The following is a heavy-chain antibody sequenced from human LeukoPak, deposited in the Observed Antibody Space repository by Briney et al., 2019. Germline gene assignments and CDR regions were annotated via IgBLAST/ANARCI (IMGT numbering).Heavy chain of an antibody. CDR1: GVSISSGDYY. CDR2: IYYSGST. D-gene: IGHD2-2*01. J-gene: IGHJ4*02. Sequence: PSETLSFTCTVSGVSISSGDYYWRWIRQHPGKGLEWIGYIYYSGSTYYNPSLKSRVTISVDTSKNQLSLKLSSVTAADTAVYYCAGRGGIARYCSSTSCSFDYWGQGTLVTVSS. V-gene: IGHV4-30-4*08. CDR3: AGRGGIARYCSSTSCSFDY.